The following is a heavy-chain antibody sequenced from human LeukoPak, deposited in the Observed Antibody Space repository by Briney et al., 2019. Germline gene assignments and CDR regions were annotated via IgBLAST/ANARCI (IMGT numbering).Heavy chain of an antibody. J-gene: IGHJ4*02. CDR2: ISGSGGST. CDR3: ARNLRDIVLMVYAMNY. CDR1: GFTFSSYA. D-gene: IGHD2-8*01. Sequence: GGSLRLSCAASGFTFSSYARSWVRQAPGKGLEWVSAISGSGGSTYYADSVKGRFTISRDHSKNTLYLQLTRLRAEDPAVYYCARNLRDIVLMVYAMNYWGQGTLVTVSS. V-gene: IGHV3-23*01.